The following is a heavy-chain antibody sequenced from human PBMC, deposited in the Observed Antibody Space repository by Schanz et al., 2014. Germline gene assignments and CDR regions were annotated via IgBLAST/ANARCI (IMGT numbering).Heavy chain of an antibody. J-gene: IGHJ6*02. CDR2: ISYDGVNT. Sequence: VQLLESGGGLVQPGGSLRLSCAASGFIVSSTYMTWVRQAPGKGLEWVAVISYDGVNTYYADSVKGRFTISRDNSKNTLYLQMNSLRVEDTAVYYCAKDDTQVNGMDVWGQGTTVTVSS. CDR3: AKDDTQVNGMDV. CDR1: GFIVSSTY. V-gene: IGHV3-30-3*01.